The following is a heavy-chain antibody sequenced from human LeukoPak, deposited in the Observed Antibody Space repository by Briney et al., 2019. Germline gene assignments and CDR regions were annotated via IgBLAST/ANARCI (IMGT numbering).Heavy chain of an antibody. Sequence: GRSLRLSCAASGFTFSSYGMHWVRQAPGKGLEWVAVISYDGSNKYYADSVKGRFTISRDNSKNTLYLQMNSLRAEDTAVYYCAKDSRPILRFHYYYGMDVWGQGATVTASS. CDR2: ISYDGSNK. CDR1: GFTFSSYG. V-gene: IGHV3-30*18. J-gene: IGHJ6*02. D-gene: IGHD3-3*01. CDR3: AKDSRPILRFHYYYGMDV.